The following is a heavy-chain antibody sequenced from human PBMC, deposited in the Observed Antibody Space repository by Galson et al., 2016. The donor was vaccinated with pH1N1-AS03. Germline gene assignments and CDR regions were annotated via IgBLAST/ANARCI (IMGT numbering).Heavy chain of an antibody. D-gene: IGHD1-1*01. CDR1: GDSVSSNIDA. CDR2: TYWRSKWYN. J-gene: IGHJ3*02. CDR3: ARGRYSAFDI. Sequence: CAISGDSVSSNIDAWNWIRQSPSGGLEWLGRTYWRSKWYNEYAGSVKSRITINPDTSKNQFPLKLNSVTPEDTAVYCCARGRYSAFDIWGQGTMVTVSS. V-gene: IGHV6-1*01.